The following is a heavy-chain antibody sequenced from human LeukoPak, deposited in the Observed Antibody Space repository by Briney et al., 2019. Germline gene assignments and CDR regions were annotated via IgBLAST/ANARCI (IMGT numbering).Heavy chain of an antibody. CDR3: ARAGDIVVVPAASAKQNWFDP. D-gene: IGHD2-2*01. V-gene: IGHV6-1*01. CDR2: TYYRSKWYN. CDR1: GDSVSSNSAA. J-gene: IGHJ5*02. Sequence: SQTLSLTCAISGDSVSSNSAAWNWIRQSPSRGLEWLGRTYYRSKWYNDYAVSVKSRITINPDTSKNQFSLQLNSVTPEDTAVYYCARAGDIVVVPAASAKQNWFDPWGQGTLVTVSS.